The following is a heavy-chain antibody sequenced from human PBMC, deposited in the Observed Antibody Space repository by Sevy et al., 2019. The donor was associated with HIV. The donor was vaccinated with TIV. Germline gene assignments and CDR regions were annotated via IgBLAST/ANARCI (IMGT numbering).Heavy chain of an antibody. CDR2: ISGSGGST. J-gene: IGHJ5*02. Sequence: GGSLRLSCAASGFTFSSYAMSWVRQAPGKGLEWISAISGSGGSTYYADSVKGRFTISIDNSKNTLYLQMNSLRAEVTAVYYCGVVLQKKFDPWGQGTLVTVSS. D-gene: IGHD2-2*01. V-gene: IGHV3-23*01. CDR3: GVVLQKKFDP. CDR1: GFTFSSYA.